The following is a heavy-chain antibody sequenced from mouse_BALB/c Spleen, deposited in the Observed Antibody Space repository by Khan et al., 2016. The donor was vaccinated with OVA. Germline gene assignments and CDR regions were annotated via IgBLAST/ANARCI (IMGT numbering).Heavy chain of an antibody. V-gene: IGHV5-17*02. CDR3: ATSYFYEYVFDY. CDR1: GFTFTSYG. CDR2: ISSDSSTI. D-gene: IGHD1-1*01. Sequence: EVELVESGGGLVQPGGSRKLSCAASGFTFTSYGMHWIRQAPEKGLEWVAYISSDSSTIYYADTVKGRFTISRDNPKNTLFLQMTSLRSGDTAMYFCATSYFYEYVFDYWGQGTTLTVSS. J-gene: IGHJ2*01.